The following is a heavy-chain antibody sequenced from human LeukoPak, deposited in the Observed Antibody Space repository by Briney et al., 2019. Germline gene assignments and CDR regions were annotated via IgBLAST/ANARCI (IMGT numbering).Heavy chain of an antibody. CDR3: SRHGLRYCDEIQRYDY. CDR2: IYPDDSDT. D-gene: IGHD3-9*01. Sequence: GESLKISCKGSGYSFTSYWNGWVRQMPRKGLEWMGIIYPDDSDTRYSPSFQGQVTLSADKSISPAYLQWSNLKASDTAMYYCSRHGLRYCDEIQRYDYWGQGTRVPVSS. V-gene: IGHV5-51*01. CDR1: GYSFTSYW. J-gene: IGHJ4*02.